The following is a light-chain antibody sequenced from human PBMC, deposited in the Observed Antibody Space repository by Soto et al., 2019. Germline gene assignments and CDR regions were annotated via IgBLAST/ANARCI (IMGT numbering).Light chain of an antibody. J-gene: IGLJ1*01. CDR2: DVS. Sequence: QSVLTQPASVSGSPGQSITISCTGTSSDVVGYNYVSWYQHHPGKAPKLMIFDVSNRPSGVSNRFSGSKSGNTASLTISGLQPEDEADYYSSSYTTSNTRQIVFGTGTKVT. CDR1: SSDVVGYNY. V-gene: IGLV2-14*03. CDR3: SSYTTSNTRQIV.